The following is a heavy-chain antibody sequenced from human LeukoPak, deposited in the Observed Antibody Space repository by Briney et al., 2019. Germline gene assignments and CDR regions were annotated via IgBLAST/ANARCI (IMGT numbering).Heavy chain of an antibody. CDR2: ISAYNGNT. D-gene: IGHD1-26*01. J-gene: IGHJ3*02. CDR1: GYTFTSYG. Sequence: GASVKVSCKASGYTFTSYGISWVRQAPGQGLEWMGWISAYNGNTNYAQKLQGRVTMTTDTSTSTAYMELRSLRSDDTAVYYCASGLVDGGSSPGAFDIWGQGTMVTVSS. V-gene: IGHV1-18*01. CDR3: ASGLVDGGSSPGAFDI.